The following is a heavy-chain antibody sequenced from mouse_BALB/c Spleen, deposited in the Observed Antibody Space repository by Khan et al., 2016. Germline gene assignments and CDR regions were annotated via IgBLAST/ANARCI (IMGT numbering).Heavy chain of an antibody. D-gene: IGHD1-1*01. CDR3: ANYGSSYWYFDV. CDR2: INTETGEP. V-gene: IGHV9-2-1*01. CDR1: GYTFTDYS. J-gene: IGHJ1*01. Sequence: QIQLVQSGPELKKPGETVKISCKASGYTFTDYSMHWVKQAPGKGLKWMGWINTETGEPTYADDFKGRFVFSLETSASTAYLQINNLKNEDTATYFCANYGSSYWYFDVWGAGTTVTVSS.